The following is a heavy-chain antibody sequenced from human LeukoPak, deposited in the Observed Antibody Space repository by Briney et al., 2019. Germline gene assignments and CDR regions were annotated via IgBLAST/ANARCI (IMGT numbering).Heavy chain of an antibody. V-gene: IGHV3-48*01. CDR3: AKDQQRYYYDSSGVDY. CDR2: ISGNSSTI. Sequence: GGSLRLSCAASGFTFSSYCMTWVRQAPGKGLEWVSYISGNSSTIYYADSVKGRFTISRDNAKNSLYLQMNSLRAEDTAVYYCAKDQQRYYYDSSGVDYWGQGTLATVSS. J-gene: IGHJ4*02. CDR1: GFTFSSYC. D-gene: IGHD3-22*01.